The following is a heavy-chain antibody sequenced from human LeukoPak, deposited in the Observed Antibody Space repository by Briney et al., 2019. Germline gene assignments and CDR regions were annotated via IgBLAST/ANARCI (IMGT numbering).Heavy chain of an antibody. CDR1: GFTFSTYA. J-gene: IGHJ4*02. Sequence: GGSLRLSCAASGFTFSTYAMSWVRQSPGKGLEWVSGISDNGDYTYYADSVKGRFTISRDNSKNTLYLQMNSLRAEDTAVYYCAKDDPGTFDYWSQGTLVTVSS. CDR2: ISDNGDYT. CDR3: AKDDPGTFDY. V-gene: IGHV3-23*01. D-gene: IGHD6-13*01.